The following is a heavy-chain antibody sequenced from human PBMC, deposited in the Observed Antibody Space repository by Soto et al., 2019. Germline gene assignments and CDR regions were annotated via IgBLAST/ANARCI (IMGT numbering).Heavy chain of an antibody. D-gene: IGHD5-12*01. V-gene: IGHV3-21*01. Sequence: PLVESGGGLVKPGGSLRLSCAASVFTFSSYSMNWVRQAPGKRLEWVSSISISSSYIYYADSVKGRFTISRENAKNSLFLQMNSLRVEDTAVYYCARERGGSRGYKGWFGPWGQGTLVTVSS. J-gene: IGHJ5*02. CDR2: ISISSSYI. CDR1: VFTFSSYS. CDR3: ARERGGSRGYKGWFGP.